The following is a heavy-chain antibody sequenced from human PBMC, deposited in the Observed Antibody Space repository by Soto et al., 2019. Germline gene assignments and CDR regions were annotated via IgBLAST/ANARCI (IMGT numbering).Heavy chain of an antibody. Sequence: QLQLQESGPGLVKPSETLSLTCTVSGGSISSSSYYWGWIRQPPGKGLEWIGSIYYSGSTYYNPSLKSRVTISVDTFKTQFSLKLSSVTAADTAVYYCASTYYYDSSGYYVIDYWGQGTLVTVSS. CDR1: GGSISSSSYY. J-gene: IGHJ4*02. D-gene: IGHD3-22*01. CDR2: IYYSGST. CDR3: ASTYYYDSSGYYVIDY. V-gene: IGHV4-39*01.